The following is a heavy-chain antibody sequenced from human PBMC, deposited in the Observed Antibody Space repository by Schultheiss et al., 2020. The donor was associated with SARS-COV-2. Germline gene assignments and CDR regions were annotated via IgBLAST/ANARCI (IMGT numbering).Heavy chain of an antibody. D-gene: IGHD3-10*01. CDR3: ARHQTNYGSGSRRSLGYAFDI. Sequence: SETLSLTCTVSGGSISSGGYYWSWIRQHPGKGLEWIGYIYYSGSTYYNPSLKSLVTISVDTSKNQFSLKLSSVTAADTAVYYCARHQTNYGSGSRRSLGYAFDIWGQGTMVTVSS. J-gene: IGHJ3*02. V-gene: IGHV4-31*01. CDR1: GGSISSGGYY. CDR2: IYYSGST.